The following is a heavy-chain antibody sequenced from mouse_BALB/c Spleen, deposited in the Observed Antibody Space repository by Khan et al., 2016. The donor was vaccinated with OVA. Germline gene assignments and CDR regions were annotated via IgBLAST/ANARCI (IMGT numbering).Heavy chain of an antibody. CDR3: AKEGAYYRSDGWFAY. Sequence: QIQLVQSGAELARPGASVKMSCKASGYTFTTYTIHWVKQRPGQGLEWIGYIIPSTDYTTYNQKFKDKATLTADKSSSTAYMQLSSLTSYDSAVYYCAKEGAYYRSDGWFAYWGQGTLVTVSA. CDR2: IIPSTDYT. CDR1: GYTFTTYT. D-gene: IGHD2-14*01. V-gene: IGHV1-4*01. J-gene: IGHJ3*01.